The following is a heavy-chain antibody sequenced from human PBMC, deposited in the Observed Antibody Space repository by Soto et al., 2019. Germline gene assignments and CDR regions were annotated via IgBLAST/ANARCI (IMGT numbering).Heavy chain of an antibody. J-gene: IGHJ6*02. CDR2: INHSGST. CDR1: GGSFSGYY. CDR3: ARGNEEYYYYGMDV. D-gene: IGHD1-1*01. V-gene: IGHV4-34*01. Sequence: SETLSLTCAVYGGSFSGYYWSWIRQPPGKGLEWIGEINHSGSTNYNPSLKSRVTISVDTSKNQFSLKLSSVTAADTAVYYCARGNEEYYYYGMDVWGQGTTVTVSS.